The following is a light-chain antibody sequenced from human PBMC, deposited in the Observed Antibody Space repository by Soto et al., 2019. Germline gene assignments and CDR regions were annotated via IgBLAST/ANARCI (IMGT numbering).Light chain of an antibody. CDR1: SSDVGSYAL. CDR2: EYT. V-gene: IGLV2-23*01. J-gene: IGLJ2*01. CDR3: CSYAGSNTLI. Sequence: QSALTQPASVSGSPGQSITISCTGTSSDVGSYALVSWYQHHPGKAPKLIICEYTNRPSGVSDRFSGSKSGNTASLTISGLQAEDEADYYCCSYAGSNTLIFGGGTKVTVL.